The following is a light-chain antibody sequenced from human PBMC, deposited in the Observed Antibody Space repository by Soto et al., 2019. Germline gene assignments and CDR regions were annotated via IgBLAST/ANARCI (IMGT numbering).Light chain of an antibody. CDR1: SSDVGGYNY. V-gene: IGLV2-14*01. CDR2: DVS. J-gene: IGLJ1*01. Sequence: QSALTQPASVSGSPGQSITISCTGTSSDVGGYNYVSWYQQHPGKAPKLMIYDVSNRPSGVSNRFSGSKSGNTASLTISGLQAEDEADYYCSSYTSTLYVFGTGTKL. CDR3: SSYTSTLYV.